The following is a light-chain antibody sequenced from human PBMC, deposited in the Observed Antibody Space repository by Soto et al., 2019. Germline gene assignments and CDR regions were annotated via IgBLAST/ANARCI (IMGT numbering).Light chain of an antibody. J-gene: IGLJ3*02. Sequence: QSVLTQPASVSGSPGQSITISCTGTSSDVGAYNYVSWYQQHPGKAPKLLIYDNDKRPSGIPDRFSGSKSATSVTLGITGLQTGDEADYYCGTWDSSLNTGVFGGGTKLTVL. CDR3: GTWDSSLNTGV. V-gene: IGLV1-51*01. CDR1: SSDVGAYNY. CDR2: DND.